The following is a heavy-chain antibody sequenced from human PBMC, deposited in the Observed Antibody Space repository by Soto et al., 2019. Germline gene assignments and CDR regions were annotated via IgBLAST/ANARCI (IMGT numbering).Heavy chain of an antibody. CDR2: INPNSGGT. Sequence: ASVKVSCKASGYTFTGYYMHWLRQAPGQGLEWMGWINPNSGGTNYAQKFQGWVTMTRDTSISTAYMELSRLRSDDTAVYYCARDQTIFGVVQPIYYFDYWGQGTLVTVSS. CDR1: GYTFTGYY. V-gene: IGHV1-2*04. CDR3: ARDQTIFGVVQPIYYFDY. J-gene: IGHJ4*02. D-gene: IGHD3-3*01.